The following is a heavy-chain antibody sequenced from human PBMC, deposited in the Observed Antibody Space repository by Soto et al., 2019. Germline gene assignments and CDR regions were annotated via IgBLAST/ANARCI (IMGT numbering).Heavy chain of an antibody. CDR2: IWYDGSNK. V-gene: IGHV3-33*01. CDR1: GFTFSSYG. CDR3: ARAIYVDIVATTYGPHDAFDI. J-gene: IGHJ3*02. Sequence: QVQLVESGGGVVQPGRSLRLSCAASGFTFSSYGMHWVRQAPGKGLEWVAVIWYDGSNKYYADSVKGRFTISRDNSKNTLYLQMNSLRAEDTAVYYCARAIYVDIVATTYGPHDAFDIWGQGTMVTVSS. D-gene: IGHD5-12*01.